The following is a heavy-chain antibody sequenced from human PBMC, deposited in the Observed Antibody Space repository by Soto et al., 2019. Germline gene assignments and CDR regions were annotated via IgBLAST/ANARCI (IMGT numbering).Heavy chain of an antibody. J-gene: IGHJ6*02. CDR1: GFTFSSYA. CDR3: ARDGKYRAARVYCYGMDV. D-gene: IGHD6-6*01. Sequence: PGGSLRLSCAASGFTFSSYAMHWVRQAPGKGLEWVAVISYDGSNKYYADSVKGRFTISRDNSKNTLYLQMNSLRAEDTAVYYCARDGKYRAARVYCYGMDVWGQGTTVTVSS. CDR2: ISYDGSNK. V-gene: IGHV3-30-3*01.